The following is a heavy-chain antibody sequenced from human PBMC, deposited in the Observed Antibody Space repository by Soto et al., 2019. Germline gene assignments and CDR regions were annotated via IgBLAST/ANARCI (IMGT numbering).Heavy chain of an antibody. V-gene: IGHV5-51*01. D-gene: IGHD2-2*01. CDR1: GYSFTSYW. Sequence: GESLKISCKGSGYSFTSYWIGWVRQMPGKGLECMGIIYPGDSDTRYSPSFQGQVTISADKSISTAYLQWSSLKASDTAMYYCARLGCSSTSCYEDYYYGMDVWGQGTTVTVSS. CDR3: ARLGCSSTSCYEDYYYGMDV. CDR2: IYPGDSDT. J-gene: IGHJ6*02.